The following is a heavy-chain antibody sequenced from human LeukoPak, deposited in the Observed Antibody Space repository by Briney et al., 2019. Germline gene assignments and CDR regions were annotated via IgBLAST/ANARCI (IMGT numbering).Heavy chain of an antibody. CDR1: GGTFSSYA. CDR2: IIPIFGTA. Sequence: ASVKVSCKASGGTFSSYAISWVRQAPGQGLEWMGGIIPIFGTANYAQKFQGRVTITTDESTSTAYMELSSLRSEDTAAYYCARSYYYDSSGYSLYAFDIWGQGTMVTVSS. J-gene: IGHJ3*02. V-gene: IGHV1-69*05. CDR3: ARSYYYDSSGYSLYAFDI. D-gene: IGHD3-22*01.